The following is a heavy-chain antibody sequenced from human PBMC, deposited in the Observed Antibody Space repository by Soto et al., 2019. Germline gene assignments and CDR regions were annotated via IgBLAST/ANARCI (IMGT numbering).Heavy chain of an antibody. D-gene: IGHD1-1*01. CDR2: HYDVDGS. J-gene: IGHJ3*01. V-gene: IGHV3-53*01. Sequence: DVQLVESGGGLIQPGASLRLSCAAFGLTISGKKYVAWVRQAPGKGLEWVSAHYDVDGSFYADSVTGRFTTSSDSSKTTVYLQMNDLRPDDTAVYYCATWHEREHAFDVWGQGTTVTISS. CDR3: ATWHEREHAFDV. CDR1: GLTISGKKY.